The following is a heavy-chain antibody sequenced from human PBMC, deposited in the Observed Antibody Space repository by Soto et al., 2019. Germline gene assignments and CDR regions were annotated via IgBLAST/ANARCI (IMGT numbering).Heavy chain of an antibody. CDR2: IWYDGSNK. D-gene: IGHD2-15*01. Sequence: QVQLVESGGGVVQPGGSLRLSCKTSGFTFNTYGMHWVRQAPGKGLEWVAIIWYDGSNKYYADSVKGRFTISRDNSKNTLYLQMNSLRAEDTALYYCARSDCTGAYCYSWPFNYGVDVWGQGTRVTVSS. V-gene: IGHV3-33*08. CDR3: ARSDCTGAYCYSWPFNYGVDV. J-gene: IGHJ6*02. CDR1: GFTFNTYG.